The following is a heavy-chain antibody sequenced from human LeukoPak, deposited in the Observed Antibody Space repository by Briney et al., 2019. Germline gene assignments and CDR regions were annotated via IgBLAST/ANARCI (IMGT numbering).Heavy chain of an antibody. D-gene: IGHD3-22*01. Sequence: SETLSLTCSVSGGSISSYYWSWIRQPAGKGLEWIGRIYTSGSTNYNPSLKSRVTMSVDTSKNQFSLKLSSVTAADTAVYYCARRTPTYYYDSSGYSRGYYYYMDVWGKGTTVTISS. CDR3: ARRTPTYYYDSSGYSRGYYYYMDV. CDR2: IYTSGST. V-gene: IGHV4-4*07. J-gene: IGHJ6*03. CDR1: GGSISSYY.